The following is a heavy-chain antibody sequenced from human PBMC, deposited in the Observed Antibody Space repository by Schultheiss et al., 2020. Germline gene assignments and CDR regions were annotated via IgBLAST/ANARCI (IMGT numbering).Heavy chain of an antibody. CDR1: GGSFSGYY. V-gene: IGHV4-34*01. CDR2: INHSGST. J-gene: IGHJ6*04. D-gene: IGHD2-2*01. Sequence: SETLSLTCAVYGGSFSGYYWSWIRQPPGKGLEWIGEINHSGSTNYNPSLKSRVTISVDTSKNQFSLKLSSVTAADTAVYYCARSRPGDCSSTSCYDYYYYGMDVWGKGTTVTVAA. CDR3: ARSRPGDCSSTSCYDYYYYGMDV.